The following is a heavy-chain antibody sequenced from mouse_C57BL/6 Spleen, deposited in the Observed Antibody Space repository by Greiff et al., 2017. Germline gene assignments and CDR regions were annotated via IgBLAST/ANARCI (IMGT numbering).Heavy chain of an antibody. CDR3: ARDHRPHLYFDY. J-gene: IGHJ2*01. V-gene: IGHV14-2*01. CDR1: GFNIKDYY. Sequence: EVQLQQSGAELVKPGASVKLSCTASGFNIKDYYMHWVKQRTEQGLEWIGRIDPEDGETKYDQKFQGKATITAATSSNTAYLQRSNLTSENTAVYYCARDHRPHLYFDYWGQGTTLTVSS. CDR2: IDPEDGET.